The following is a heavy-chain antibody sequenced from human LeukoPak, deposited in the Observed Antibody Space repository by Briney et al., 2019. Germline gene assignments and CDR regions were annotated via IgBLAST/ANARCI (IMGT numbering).Heavy chain of an antibody. CDR1: GFTFSDYA. V-gene: IGHV3-23*01. Sequence: PGGSRRLSCAASGFTFSDYAMTWVRQAPGKGLEWVSAISGSGSSTFYAVSVKGRFTISRDNSKNTLYLQMNSLRAEDTAVYYCAKGPTVPVADYYFDYWGQGILVTVSS. CDR2: ISGSGSST. D-gene: IGHD6-19*01. J-gene: IGHJ4*02. CDR3: AKGPTVPVADYYFDY.